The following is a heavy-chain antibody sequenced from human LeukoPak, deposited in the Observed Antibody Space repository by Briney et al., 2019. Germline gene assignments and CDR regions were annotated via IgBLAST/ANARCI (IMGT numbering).Heavy chain of an antibody. J-gene: IGHJ4*02. Sequence: GSLRLSCAASGFTFSSYAMSWVRQAPGKGLEWVSAISGSGGSTYYADSVKGRFTISRDNSKNTLYLQMNSLRAEDTAVYYCARASYDFWSGYCRYWGQGTLVTVSS. V-gene: IGHV3-23*01. CDR2: ISGSGGST. CDR3: ARASYDFWSGYCRY. CDR1: GFTFSSYA. D-gene: IGHD3-3*01.